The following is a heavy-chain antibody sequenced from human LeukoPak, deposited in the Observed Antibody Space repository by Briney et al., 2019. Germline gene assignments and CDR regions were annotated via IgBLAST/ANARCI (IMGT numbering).Heavy chain of an antibody. CDR1: GGSFSGYY. V-gene: IGHV4-34*01. J-gene: IGHJ2*01. CDR2: INHSGST. Sequence: SETLSLTCAVYGGSFSGYYWSWIRQPPGKGLEWIGEINHSGSTNYNPSLKSRVTISVDTSKNQFSLKLSSVTAADTAVYYCAREDYGDYVPFDLWGRGTLVTVSS. CDR3: AREDYGDYVPFDL. D-gene: IGHD4-17*01.